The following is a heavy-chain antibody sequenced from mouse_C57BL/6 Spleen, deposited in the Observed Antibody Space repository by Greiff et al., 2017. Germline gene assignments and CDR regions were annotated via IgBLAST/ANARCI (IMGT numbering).Heavy chain of an antibody. Sequence: EVKVVESGGGLVKPGGSLKLSCAASGFTFSDYGMHWVRQAPEKGLEWVAYISSGSSTIYYADTVKGRFTISRDKAKNTLFLQMTSLRSEDTAMYYCARPSNYEDAMDYWGQGTSVTVSS. CDR3: ARPSNYEDAMDY. CDR2: ISSGSSTI. V-gene: IGHV5-17*01. J-gene: IGHJ4*01. D-gene: IGHD2-5*01. CDR1: GFTFSDYG.